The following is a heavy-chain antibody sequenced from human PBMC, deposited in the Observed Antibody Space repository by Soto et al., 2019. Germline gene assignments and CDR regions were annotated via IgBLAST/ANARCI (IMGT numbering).Heavy chain of an antibody. V-gene: IGHV3-48*02. J-gene: IGHJ6*02. CDR1: GFNFSSYS. CDR2: ISRSSSTI. Sequence: GGSLRLSCAASGFNFSSYSMNWVRQAPGNGLEWVSYISRSSSTIYYADSVKGRFTISRDNAKNSLYLQMNSLRDEDTAVYYCGRHLRLVHNPTYAPRGLGMDVWGQGTTAAVYS. CDR3: GRHLRLVHNPTYAPRGLGMDV. D-gene: IGHD1-1*01.